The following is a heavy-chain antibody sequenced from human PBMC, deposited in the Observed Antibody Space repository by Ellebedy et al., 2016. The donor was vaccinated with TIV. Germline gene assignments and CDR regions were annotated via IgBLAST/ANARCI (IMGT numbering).Heavy chain of an antibody. V-gene: IGHV3-23*01. CDR1: GFTFSTCS. CDR2: ISGRGDII. D-gene: IGHD2-21*02. CDR3: AKRPGVTADFYFDS. J-gene: IGHJ4*02. Sequence: PGGSLRLSCAVSGFTFSTCSMSWFRQAPGKGLEWVSAISGRGDIIKYADSVKGRFTISRDNSKNTLYLQMDTLRAEDTAVYYCAKRPGVTADFYFDSWGQGALVTVYS.